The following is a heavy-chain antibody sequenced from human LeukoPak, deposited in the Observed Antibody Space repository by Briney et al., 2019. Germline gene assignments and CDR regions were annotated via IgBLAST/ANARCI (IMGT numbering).Heavy chain of an antibody. CDR1: GFTFSSYS. J-gene: IGHJ6*03. V-gene: IGHV3-30*03. CDR2: ISYDGSNK. CDR3: ARGSDYYDTSGYRYFYYYMDV. D-gene: IGHD3-22*01. Sequence: PGGSLRLSCAASGFTFSSYSMNWVRQAPGKGLEWVAVISYDGSNKYYADFVKGRFTISRDNSKNTVYLQMNSLSAEDTAVYYCARGSDYYDTSGYRYFYYYMDVWGKGTTVTVSS.